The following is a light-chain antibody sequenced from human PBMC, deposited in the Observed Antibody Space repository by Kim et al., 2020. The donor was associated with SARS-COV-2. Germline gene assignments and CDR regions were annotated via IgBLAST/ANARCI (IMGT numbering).Light chain of an antibody. V-gene: IGKV3-11*01. CDR3: LQRGNWPLT. Sequence: LSPGERATLSCRASQSVSTYLAWYQQTPGQAPRLLIYDASNRATGIPARFSGGGSGTYFTLTISSLEPEDFAIYYCLQRGNWPLTFGGGTKVDIK. J-gene: IGKJ4*01. CDR2: DAS. CDR1: QSVSTY.